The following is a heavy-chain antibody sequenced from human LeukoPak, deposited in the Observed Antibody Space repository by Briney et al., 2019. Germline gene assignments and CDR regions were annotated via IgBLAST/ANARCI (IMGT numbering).Heavy chain of an antibody. J-gene: IGHJ4*02. D-gene: IGHD2-15*01. CDR2: ISSSSSYI. V-gene: IGHV3-21*01. Sequence: TGGSLRLSCAASGFTFSSYSMNWVRQAPGKGLEWVSSISSSSSYIYYADSVKGRFTISRDNAKNSLYLQMNSLRAEDTAVYYCARGGLFKYFFDYWGQGTPVTVSS. CDR1: GFTFSSYS. CDR3: ARGGLFKYFFDY.